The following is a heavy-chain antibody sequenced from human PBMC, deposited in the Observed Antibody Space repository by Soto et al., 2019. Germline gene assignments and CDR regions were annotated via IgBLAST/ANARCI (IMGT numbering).Heavy chain of an antibody. Sequence: GGSLRLSCAASGFTVSSNYMSWVRQAPGKGLEWVSVIYSGGSTYYADSVKGRFTISRDNSKNTLYLQMNSLRAEDTAVYYCARIISYYYYYYMDVWGKGTTVTVSS. CDR3: ARIISYYYYYYMDV. V-gene: IGHV3-66*01. CDR1: GFTVSSNY. J-gene: IGHJ6*03. CDR2: IYSGGST.